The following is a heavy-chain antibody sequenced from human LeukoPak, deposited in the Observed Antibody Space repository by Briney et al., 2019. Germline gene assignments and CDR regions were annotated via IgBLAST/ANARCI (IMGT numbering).Heavy chain of an antibody. CDR1: GGSISSYY. D-gene: IGHD3-22*01. CDR2: IYYSGST. CDR3: ARVPHYYDSSGYYTYYFDY. V-gene: IGHV4-59*01. Sequence: PSETLSLTCTVSGGSISSYYWSWIRQPPGKGLEWIGYIYYSGSTNYNPSLKSRVTISVDTSKNQFSPKLSSVTAADTAVYYCARVPHYYDSSGYYTYYFDYWGQGTLVTVSS. J-gene: IGHJ4*02.